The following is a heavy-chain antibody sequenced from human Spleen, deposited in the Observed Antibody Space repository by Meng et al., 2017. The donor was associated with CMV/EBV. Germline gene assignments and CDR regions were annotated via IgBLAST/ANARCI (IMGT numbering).Heavy chain of an antibody. CDR3: ARAYSGSYGSFDY. V-gene: IGHV3-48*04. Sequence: GGSLRLSCAASGFTFSTYSTNWVRQAPEKGLEWVSYISGSSSTIYYADSVKGRFTISRDNAKNSLYLQVHILRAEDTAVYYCARAYSGSYGSFDYWGQGTLVTVSS. J-gene: IGHJ4*02. CDR1: GFTFSTYS. D-gene: IGHD1-26*01. CDR2: ISGSSSTI.